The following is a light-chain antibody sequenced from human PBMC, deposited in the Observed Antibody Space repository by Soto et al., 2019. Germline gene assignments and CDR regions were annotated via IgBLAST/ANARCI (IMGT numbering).Light chain of an antibody. CDR3: HQTYITPWM. CDR2: AAS. V-gene: IGKV1-39*01. CDR1: QSISTY. Sequence: DIQMTQSPSTLSGSVGDRVTITCRASQSISTYLNWYQQKPGKAPKLLIYAASSLESGVPSRFTGSGSGTDFTLTISSLQPEDFATYFCHQTYITPWMFGQGTKVDIK. J-gene: IGKJ1*01.